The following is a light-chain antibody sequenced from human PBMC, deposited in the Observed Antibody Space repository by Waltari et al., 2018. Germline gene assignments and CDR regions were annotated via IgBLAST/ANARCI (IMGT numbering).Light chain of an antibody. CDR3: MQGTHWPPMYS. J-gene: IGKJ2*03. CDR2: TVS. V-gene: IGKV2-30*01. Sequence: DVVMTQSPLSLPVTLGQPASISCKSSHSLVYSDANTPLKWLHQRPGQSPRRLIYTVSDRDSGVPDRFSGSGSGTNFTLKISRVEAEDVGTYYCMQGTHWPPMYSFGQGTKLEIK. CDR1: HSLVYSDANTP.